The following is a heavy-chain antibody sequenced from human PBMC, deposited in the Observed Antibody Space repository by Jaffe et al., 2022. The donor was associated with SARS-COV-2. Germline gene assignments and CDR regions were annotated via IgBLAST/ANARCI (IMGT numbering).Heavy chain of an antibody. V-gene: IGHV3-9*01. CDR3: AKALSYYDSSGSPFDY. J-gene: IGHJ4*02. CDR2: ISWNSGSI. Sequence: EVQLVESGGGLVQPGRSLRLSCAASGFTFDDYAMHWVRQAPGKGLEWVSGISWNSGSIGYADSVKGRFTISRDNAKNSLYLQMNSLRAEDTALYYCAKALSYYDSSGSPFDYWGQGTLVTVSS. D-gene: IGHD3-22*01. CDR1: GFTFDDYA.